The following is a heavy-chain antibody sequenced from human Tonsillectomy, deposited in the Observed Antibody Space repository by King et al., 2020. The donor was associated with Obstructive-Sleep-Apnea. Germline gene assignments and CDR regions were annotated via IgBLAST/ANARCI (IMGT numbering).Heavy chain of an antibody. D-gene: IGHD5-24*01. Sequence: QLQESGPGLVKPSETLSLTCTVSGGSISNYYWSWIRQPPGKGLEWIGYIYYSGSTNYNPSLKSRVTISVDTSKNQFSLKLSSVTAADTAVYYCARGGGRDCYIYWGQGTLVTVSS. J-gene: IGHJ4*02. V-gene: IGHV4-59*01. CDR1: GGSISNYY. CDR3: ARGGGRDCYIY. CDR2: IYYSGST.